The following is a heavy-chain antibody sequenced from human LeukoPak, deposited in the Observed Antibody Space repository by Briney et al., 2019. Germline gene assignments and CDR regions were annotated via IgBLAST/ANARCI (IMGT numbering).Heavy chain of an antibody. Sequence: SETLSLTCTVTGGSFSSYYWSWIRQPPGKGLEWIGYIYYGGDTNYNPSLKSRVTISVDTSKNQFSLKLSSVTAADTAVFYCARSWGSSSGIDNWGQGTLVTVSS. J-gene: IGHJ4*02. CDR3: ARSWGSSSGIDN. D-gene: IGHD6-13*01. CDR2: IYYGGDT. V-gene: IGHV4-59*01. CDR1: GGSFSSYY.